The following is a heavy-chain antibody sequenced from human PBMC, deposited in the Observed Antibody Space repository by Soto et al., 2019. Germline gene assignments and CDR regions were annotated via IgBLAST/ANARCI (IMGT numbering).Heavy chain of an antibody. J-gene: IGHJ4*02. CDR2: INSDGSYT. V-gene: IGHV3-74*01. Sequence: GGSLRLSCAAAGLTFSNYWMHWVRQAPGMGLVWVSRINSDGSYTSYADSVKGRFTISRDNPKSTLYLQMNSLRAEDTAIYYCARDRDFGGNEQGYWGQGTLVTVPQ. CDR3: ARDRDFGGNEQGY. CDR1: GLTFSNYW. D-gene: IGHD1-26*01.